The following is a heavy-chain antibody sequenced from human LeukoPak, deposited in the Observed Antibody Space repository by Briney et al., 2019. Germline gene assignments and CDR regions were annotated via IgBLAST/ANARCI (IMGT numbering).Heavy chain of an antibody. V-gene: IGHV3-48*02. CDR2: ISGSSSTI. Sequence: PGGSLRLSCAASGLTFSSFSMNWVRQAPGKGLEWVSYISGSSSTIYYADSVKGRFTISRDNAKNSLYLQMNSLRDEDTAVYYCARSLLLGTSVDYWGQGTLVTVSS. CDR3: ARSLLLGTSVDY. CDR1: GLTFSSFS. J-gene: IGHJ4*02. D-gene: IGHD3-22*01.